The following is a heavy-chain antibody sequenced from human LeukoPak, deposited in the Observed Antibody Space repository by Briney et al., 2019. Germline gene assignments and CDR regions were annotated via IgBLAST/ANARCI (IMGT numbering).Heavy chain of an antibody. CDR2: VISKAAGHTT. J-gene: IGHJ4*02. CDR3: ARKTLAGHVGIDF. CDR1: GFTFSDYY. D-gene: IGHD3-3*02. Sequence: GGSLRLSCVASGFTFSDYYMNWVRQAPGKGLEWVGLVISKAAGHTTEYAASVRGIFAISRDDSKNSVYLQMNSLKTEDTALYYCARKTLAGHVGIDFWGQGVLVTVSS. V-gene: IGHV3-72*01.